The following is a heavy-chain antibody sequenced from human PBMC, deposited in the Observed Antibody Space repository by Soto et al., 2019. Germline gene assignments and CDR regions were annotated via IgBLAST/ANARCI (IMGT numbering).Heavy chain of an antibody. D-gene: IGHD1-20*01. V-gene: IGHV3-43*01. Sequence: GGSLRLSCAASGFTFDDYTMHWVRQAPGKGLEWVSLISWDVGSTYYADSVKVLFTISRVYSKSTLYLQMHRLGAGDTAVYYCAKEGISRITDFDNWGQGTLVTVSS. CDR2: ISWDVGST. J-gene: IGHJ4*02. CDR1: GFTFDDYT. CDR3: AKEGISRITDFDN.